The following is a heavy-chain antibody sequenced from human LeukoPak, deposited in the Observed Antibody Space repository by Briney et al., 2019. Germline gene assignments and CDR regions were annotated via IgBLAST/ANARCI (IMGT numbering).Heavy chain of an antibody. CDR1: GFTFTDYY. CDR3: ARDYNC. V-gene: IGHV3-11*01. J-gene: IGHJ4*02. Sequence: GGSLRLSCSASGFTFTDYYMSWIRQAPGKGLEWVSYISPSATVIYYGDSVKGRFTISKDNAKKSLYLQMNSLRAEDTAVYYCARDYNCWGQGTLVTVSS. CDR2: ISPSATVI. D-gene: IGHD3-10*01.